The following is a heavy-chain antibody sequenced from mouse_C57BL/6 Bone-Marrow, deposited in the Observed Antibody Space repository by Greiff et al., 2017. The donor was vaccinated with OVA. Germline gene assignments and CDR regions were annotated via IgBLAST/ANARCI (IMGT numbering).Heavy chain of an antibody. J-gene: IGHJ2*01. CDR3: TGSLPPGY. V-gene: IGHV1-5*01. CDR1: GYTFTSYW. CDR2: IYPGNSDT. Sequence: VQLQQSGTVLARPGASVKMSCKTSGYTFTSYWMHWVKQRPGQGLEWIGAIYPGNSDTSYNQKFKGKAKLTAVTSASTAYMELRSRKHEDSAVYYFTGSLPPGYWGPGTTLPVSS.